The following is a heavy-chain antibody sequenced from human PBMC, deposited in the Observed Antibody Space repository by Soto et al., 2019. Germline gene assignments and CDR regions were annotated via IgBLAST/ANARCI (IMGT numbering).Heavy chain of an antibody. Sequence: EVQLVESGGGLVQPGRSLRLSCAASGFTFDDYAMHWVRQAPGKGLEWVSGISWNSGSIGYADSVKGRFTISRDNAKNSLYLQMNSLRAEDTAFYYCAKDNAAVAGTRDFDYWGQGTLVTVSS. CDR2: ISWNSGSI. D-gene: IGHD6-19*01. CDR3: AKDNAAVAGTRDFDY. V-gene: IGHV3-9*01. CDR1: GFTFDDYA. J-gene: IGHJ4*02.